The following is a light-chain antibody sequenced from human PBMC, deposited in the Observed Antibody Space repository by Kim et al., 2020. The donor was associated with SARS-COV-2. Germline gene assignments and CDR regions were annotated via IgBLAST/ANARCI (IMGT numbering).Light chain of an antibody. J-gene: IGLJ1*01. Sequence: QAGLTQPPSVSKGLRQTATLTCTGNSNIVGNQGAAWLQQHQRHPPKLLSYRNNNRPSGISERFSASRSGNTASLTITGLQPEDEADYYCSALDSSLSAYVFGTGTKVTVL. CDR1: SNIVGNQG. CDR2: RNN. V-gene: IGLV10-54*02. CDR3: SALDSSLSAYV.